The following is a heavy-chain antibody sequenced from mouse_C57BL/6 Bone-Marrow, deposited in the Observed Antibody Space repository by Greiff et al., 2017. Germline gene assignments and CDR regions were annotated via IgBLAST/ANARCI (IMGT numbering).Heavy chain of an antibody. Sequence: QVQLQQPGAELVKPGASVKVSCKASGYTFTSYWMHWVKQRPGQGLAWIGRIHPSDSGTNYNQKFKGKATLTVANSSSTAYMQLSSLTAEDSAVXYSAIWLEFITTVVTKGYFDDWGQGTTLTVSS. D-gene: IGHD1-1*01. CDR2: IHPSDSGT. CDR1: GYTFTSYW. J-gene: IGHJ2*01. CDR3: AIWLEFITTVVTKGYFDD. V-gene: IGHV1-74*01.